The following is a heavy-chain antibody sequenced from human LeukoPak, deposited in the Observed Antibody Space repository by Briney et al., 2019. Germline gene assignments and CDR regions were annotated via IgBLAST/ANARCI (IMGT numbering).Heavy chain of an antibody. CDR3: AKDNKIVAGTGIDY. D-gene: IGHD6-19*01. CDR1: GFTFSNYD. Sequence: GGSLRLSCAASGFTFSNYDMHWVRRAPDKGLEWVAVIWYDGSNKYYADSVKGRFTISRDISKNTLNLQMNSLRVEDTAVYYCAKDNKIVAGTGIDYWGQGTLVTATS. V-gene: IGHV3-33*06. J-gene: IGHJ4*02. CDR2: IWYDGSNK.